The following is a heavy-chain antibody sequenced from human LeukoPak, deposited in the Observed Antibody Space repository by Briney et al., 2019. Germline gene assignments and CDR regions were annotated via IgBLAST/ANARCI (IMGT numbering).Heavy chain of an antibody. J-gene: IGHJ4*02. CDR3: ARHLCSGSSCYGEH. V-gene: IGHV4-39*01. CDR1: GASISSSSYY. CDR2: IHYSGRT. Sequence: SETLSLTCTVSGASISSSSYYWGWIRQPPGKGLEWIGTIHYSGRTYYNPSLKSRVTISVDTSKKQFSLKLSSVTAADTAVYYCARHLCSGSSCYGEHWGQGTLVTVSS. D-gene: IGHD2-2*01.